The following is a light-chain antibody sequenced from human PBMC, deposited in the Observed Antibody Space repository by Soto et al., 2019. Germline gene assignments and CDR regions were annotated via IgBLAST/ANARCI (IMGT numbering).Light chain of an antibody. CDR3: QQFGASPWA. Sequence: EIVLTQSPGPLSLSPGERATLSCRASQSVSNNFLAWYQQRPGRAPRLLIYNASGRVAGVPDRFSGSGSGTDFTLTISRLEPEDFAVYFCQQFGASPWAFGQGTKVEIK. CDR1: QSVSNNF. CDR2: NAS. V-gene: IGKV3-20*01. J-gene: IGKJ1*01.